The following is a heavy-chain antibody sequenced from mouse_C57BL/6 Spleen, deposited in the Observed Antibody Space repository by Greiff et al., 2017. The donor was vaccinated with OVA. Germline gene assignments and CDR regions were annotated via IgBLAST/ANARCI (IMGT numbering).Heavy chain of an antibody. D-gene: IGHD1-1*01. V-gene: IGHV1-81*01. Sequence: QVQLKESGAELARPGASVKLSCKASGYTFTSYGISWVKQSTGQGLEWIGEIYPRSGNTYYNEKFKGKATLTADKSSSTAYMELRSLTSEDSAVYFCARGDYGSSDYFDYWGQGTTLTVSS. CDR3: ARGDYGSSDYFDY. CDR1: GYTFTSYG. CDR2: IYPRSGNT. J-gene: IGHJ2*01.